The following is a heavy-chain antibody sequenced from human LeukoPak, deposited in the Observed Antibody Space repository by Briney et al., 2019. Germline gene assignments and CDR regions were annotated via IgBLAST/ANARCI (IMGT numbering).Heavy chain of an antibody. CDR2: ISSGGSTI. CDR3: ARDPGSSHQLRYFDY. CDR1: GFTFGDYA. D-gene: IGHD2-2*01. Sequence: GGSLRLSCTAPGFTFGDYAMSWFRQAPGKGLEWVSYISSGGSTIYYADSVKGRFTISRDNAKNSLYLQMNSLRAEDTAVYYCARDPGSSHQLRYFDYWGQGTLVTVSS. J-gene: IGHJ4*02. V-gene: IGHV3-48*03.